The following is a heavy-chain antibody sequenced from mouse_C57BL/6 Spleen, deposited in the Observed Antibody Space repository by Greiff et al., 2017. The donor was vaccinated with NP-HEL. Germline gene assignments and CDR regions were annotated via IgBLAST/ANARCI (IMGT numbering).Heavy chain of an antibody. CDR2: IYPGDGDT. J-gene: IGHJ4*01. CDR1: GYAFSSSW. Sequence: VQLQQSGPELVKPGASVKISCKASGYAFSSSWMNWVKQRPGKGLEWIGRIYPGDGDTNYNGKFKGKATLTADKSSSTAYMQLSSLTSEDSAVYFCARRGGFMDYWGQGTSVTVSS. CDR3: ARRGGFMDY. V-gene: IGHV1-82*01.